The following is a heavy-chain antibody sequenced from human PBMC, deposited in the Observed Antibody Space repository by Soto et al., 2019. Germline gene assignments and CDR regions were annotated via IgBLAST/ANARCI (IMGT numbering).Heavy chain of an antibody. D-gene: IGHD3-3*01. CDR3: AKVRTQRIDFCSGYYTWFDY. J-gene: IGHJ4*02. V-gene: IGHV3-9*01. Sequence: GGSLRLSCAASGFTFDDYAMHWFRQAPGKGLEWVSGISWNSGSIGYADSVKGRFTISRDNAKNSLYLQMNSLRAEDTALYYCAKVRTQRIDFCSGYYTWFDYWGQGTLVTSPQ. CDR2: ISWNSGSI. CDR1: GFTFDDYA.